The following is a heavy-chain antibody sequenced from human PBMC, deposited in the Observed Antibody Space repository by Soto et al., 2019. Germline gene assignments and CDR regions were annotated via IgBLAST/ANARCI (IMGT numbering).Heavy chain of an antibody. CDR2: INPNSGGT. CDR3: ETWTESRGPGMDV. CDR1: GYTFTGYY. V-gene: IGHV1-2*02. J-gene: IGHJ6*02. D-gene: IGHD1-26*01. Sequence: ASVKVSCKASGYTFTGYYMHWVRQAPGQGLEWMGWINPNSGGTNYAQKFQGRVTMTRGTSISTAYMELSRLRSDDTAVYYCETWTESRGPGMDVWGQGTTVTVSS.